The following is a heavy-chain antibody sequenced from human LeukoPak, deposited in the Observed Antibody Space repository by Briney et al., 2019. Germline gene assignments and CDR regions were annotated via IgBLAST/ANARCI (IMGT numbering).Heavy chain of an antibody. CDR2: IKKDGSEK. CDR1: GFTFSSYW. J-gene: IGHJ6*03. V-gene: IGHV3-7*03. CDR3: ARVTSGYYYGSGSYYFYYYYYMDV. D-gene: IGHD3-10*01. Sequence: GGSLRLSCAASGFTFSSYWMSWVRQAPGKGLEWVANIKKDGSEKYYVDSVKGRFTISRDNAKNSLYLQMNSLRAEDTAVYYCARVTSGYYYGSGSYYFYYYYYMDVWGKGTTVTISS.